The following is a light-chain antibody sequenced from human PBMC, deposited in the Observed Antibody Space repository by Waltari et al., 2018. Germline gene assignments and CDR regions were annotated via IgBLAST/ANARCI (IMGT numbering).Light chain of an antibody. CDR2: KSS. CDR1: QSISSW. V-gene: IGKV1-5*03. Sequence: DIQMTQSPSTLSASVGDRVTITCRASQSISSWLSWYQQKPGKAAKLLIYKSSSLESGVPSRFSGSGSETEFTLTISSLQPDDFATYYCQQYNSYSPWTFGQGTKVEIK. J-gene: IGKJ1*01. CDR3: QQYNSYSPWT.